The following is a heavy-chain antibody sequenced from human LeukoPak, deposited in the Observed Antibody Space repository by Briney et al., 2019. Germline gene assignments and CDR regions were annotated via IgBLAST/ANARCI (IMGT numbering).Heavy chain of an antibody. D-gene: IGHD2-15*01. CDR2: INPSGGST. CDR3: ARDPTSLSDCSGGSCPGGLDS. V-gene: IGHV1-46*01. Sequence: ASVKVSCKASGGTFSSYAISWVRQAPGQGLEWMGIINPSGGSTSYAQKFQGRVTMTRDMSTSTVYMELSSLRSEDTAIYYCARDPTSLSDCSGGSCPGGLDSWGQGTLVTISS. CDR1: GGTFSSYA. J-gene: IGHJ4*02.